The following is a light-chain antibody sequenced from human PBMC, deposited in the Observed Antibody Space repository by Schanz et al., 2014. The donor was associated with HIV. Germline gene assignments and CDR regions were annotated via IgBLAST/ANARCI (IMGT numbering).Light chain of an antibody. CDR2: QAS. CDR1: QTIGRL. CDR3: QQYDSYWA. Sequence: IQMTQSPSNVATSVGDRVTITCRASQTIGRLLAWYQQKPGRAPKLLIYQASILETGVPSRFSGSGSGTSFTLTITSLQPDDFATYYCQQYDSYWAFGPGTKLEIK. V-gene: IGKV1-5*03. J-gene: IGKJ2*01.